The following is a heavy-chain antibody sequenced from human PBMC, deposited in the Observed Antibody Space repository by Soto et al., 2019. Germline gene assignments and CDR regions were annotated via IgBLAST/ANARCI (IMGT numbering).Heavy chain of an antibody. V-gene: IGHV4-34*01. CDR2: INHSGST. J-gene: IGHJ5*02. CDR1: GGSFSGYY. Sequence: SETLSLTCAVYGGSFSGYYWSWLRQPPGKGLEWVGEINHSGSTNYNPSLKSRVTISVDTSKNQFSLKVTSVTAADTAVYYCATANWSHHYFDPWGQGTLVTVS. CDR3: ATANWSHHYFDP. D-gene: IGHD1-1*01.